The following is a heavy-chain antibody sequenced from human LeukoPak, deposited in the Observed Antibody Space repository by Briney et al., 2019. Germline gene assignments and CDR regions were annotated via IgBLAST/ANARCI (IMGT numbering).Heavy chain of an antibody. CDR1: GGSFSGYY. CDR3: ARGPRRRYNYDKHDAFDI. V-gene: IGHV4-34*01. J-gene: IGHJ3*02. Sequence: SETLSLTCAVYGGSFSGYYWSWIRQPPGKGLEWIGEINHSGSTNYNPSLKSRVTISVDTSKNQFSLKLSSVTAADTAVYYCARGPRRRYNYDKHDAFDIWGQGTMVTVSS. CDR2: INHSGST. D-gene: IGHD5-18*01.